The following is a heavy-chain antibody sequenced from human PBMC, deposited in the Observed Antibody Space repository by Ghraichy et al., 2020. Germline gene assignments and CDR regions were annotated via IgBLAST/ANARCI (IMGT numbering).Heavy chain of an antibody. CDR3: AKDQQRADLYLYSNYVILSRSYYFDY. Sequence: GGSLRLSCAASGFTFSSYAMSWVRQAPGKGLEWVSAISGSGGSTYYADSVKGRFTISRDNSKNTLYLQMNSLRAEDTAVYYCAKDQQRADLYLYSNYVILSRSYYFDYWGQGTLVTVSS. V-gene: IGHV3-23*01. D-gene: IGHD4-11*01. J-gene: IGHJ4*02. CDR1: GFTFSSYA. CDR2: ISGSGGST.